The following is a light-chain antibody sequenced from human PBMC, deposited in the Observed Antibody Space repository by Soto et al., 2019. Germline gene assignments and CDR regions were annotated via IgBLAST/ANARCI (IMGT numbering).Light chain of an antibody. Sequence: QSALTQPASVSGSPGQSITISCTGTSSDVGGYNYVSWYQQHPGKAPKLMIYDVSNRPSGVSNRFSCSKSGNTASLTISGLQAEDEAEYYCSSYTSSSTLGVFGTGTKLTVL. J-gene: IGLJ1*01. V-gene: IGLV2-14*01. CDR1: SSDVGGYNY. CDR3: SSYTSSSTLGV. CDR2: DVS.